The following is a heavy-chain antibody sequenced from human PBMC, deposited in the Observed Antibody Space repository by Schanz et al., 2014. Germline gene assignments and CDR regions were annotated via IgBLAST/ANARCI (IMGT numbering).Heavy chain of an antibody. CDR1: GFTFSDYY. Sequence: PGGSLRLSCAASGFTFSDYYMSWIRQAPGKGLEWVSYISSSGSYIHYADSVKGRFTISRDNAKNTLYLQMNSLRAEDTAVYYCAKDLLYGAPMPLNHLDYWGQGTLVTVSS. V-gene: IGHV3-11*06. CDR2: ISSSGSYI. D-gene: IGHD2-2*01. CDR3: AKDLLYGAPMPLNHLDY. J-gene: IGHJ4*02.